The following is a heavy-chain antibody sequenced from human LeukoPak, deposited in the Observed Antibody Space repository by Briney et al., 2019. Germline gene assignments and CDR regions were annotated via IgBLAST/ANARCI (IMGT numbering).Heavy chain of an antibody. CDR3: ARDRGRRGITMRSDAFDI. Sequence: GGSLRLSCAASGFTVSSNEMSWVRQAPGKGLEWVSSISGGSTYYADSRKGRFTISRDNAKNSLYLQMNSLRAEDTAVYYCARDRGRRGITMRSDAFDIWGQGTMVTVSS. V-gene: IGHV3-38-3*01. D-gene: IGHD3-22*01. CDR2: ISGGST. J-gene: IGHJ3*02. CDR1: GFTVSSNE.